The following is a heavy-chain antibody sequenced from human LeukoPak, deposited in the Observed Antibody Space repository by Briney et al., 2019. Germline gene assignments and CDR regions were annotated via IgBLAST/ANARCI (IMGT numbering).Heavy chain of an antibody. CDR3: ARLSWNDVGRIFDY. CDR1: GGSISSSSYY. D-gene: IGHD1-1*01. CDR2: VYYSGRT. J-gene: IGHJ4*02. Sequence: PSETLSLTCTVSGGSISSSSYYWGWIRQPPGKGLEWIGDVYYSGRTYSSPSLKSRVAISVDTSWNQFSLNLNSVTAADTAVYYCARLSWNDVGRIFDYWGQGTLVTVSS. V-gene: IGHV4-39*01.